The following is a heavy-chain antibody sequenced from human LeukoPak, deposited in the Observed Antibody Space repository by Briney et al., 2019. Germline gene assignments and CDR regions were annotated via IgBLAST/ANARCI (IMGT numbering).Heavy chain of an antibody. Sequence: PGRSLRLSCAASGFTFSSYAMHWVRQAPGKGLEWVAVISYDGSNKYCADSVKGRFTISRDNSKNTLYLQMNSLRAEDTAVYYCARADSMIVVVTTFDYWGQGTLVTVSS. V-gene: IGHV3-30-3*01. J-gene: IGHJ4*02. CDR3: ARADSMIVVVTTFDY. CDR1: GFTFSSYA. D-gene: IGHD3-22*01. CDR2: ISYDGSNK.